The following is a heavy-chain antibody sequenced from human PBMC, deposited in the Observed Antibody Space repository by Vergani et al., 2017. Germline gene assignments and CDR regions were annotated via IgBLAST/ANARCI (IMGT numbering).Heavy chain of an antibody. J-gene: IGHJ6*02. CDR3: ARDLGDSSGYYAYYYYYGMDV. D-gene: IGHD3-22*01. Sequence: EVQLLESGGGLVQPGGSLRLSCAASGFTFSSYAMSWVRQAPGKGLEWVSAISGSGGSTYYADSVKGRFTISRDNAKNSLYLQMNSLRAEDTAVYYCARDLGDSSGYYAYYYYYGMDVWGQGTTVTVSS. CDR1: GFTFSSYA. CDR2: ISGSGGST. V-gene: IGHV3-23*01.